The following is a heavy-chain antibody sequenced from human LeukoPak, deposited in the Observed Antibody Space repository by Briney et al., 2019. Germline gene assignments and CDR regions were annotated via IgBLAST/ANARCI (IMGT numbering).Heavy chain of an antibody. V-gene: IGHV4-39*07. CDR2: IFYSGST. J-gene: IGHJ4*02. Sequence: SETLSLTCTVSSGSISTSNYYWGWVRQPPGKALEWFGNIFYSGSTYYSPSLKSRVTISLHTSRNQFSLKLSSVTAADTAVYYCARGSVKSYDSSGLTFWGQGTLVTVSS. CDR3: ARGSVKSYDSSGLTF. D-gene: IGHD3-22*01. CDR1: SGSISTSNYY.